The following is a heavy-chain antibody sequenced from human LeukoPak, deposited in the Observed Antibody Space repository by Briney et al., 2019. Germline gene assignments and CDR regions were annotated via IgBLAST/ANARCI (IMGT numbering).Heavy chain of an antibody. Sequence: GGSLRLSCAASGFTFSSYAMHWVRQAPGKGLEWVTIISYDGTNKYYADSVKGRFTISRDNSKNTLFLQMNSLRAEDTAVYYCARRAGAYSHPYDYWGQGTLVTVSS. CDR1: GFTFSSYA. CDR2: ISYDGTNK. V-gene: IGHV3-30*14. CDR3: ARRAGAYSHPYDY. J-gene: IGHJ4*02. D-gene: IGHD4/OR15-4a*01.